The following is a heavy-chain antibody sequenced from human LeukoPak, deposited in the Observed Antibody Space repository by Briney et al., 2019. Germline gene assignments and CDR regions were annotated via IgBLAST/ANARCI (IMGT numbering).Heavy chain of an antibody. Sequence: PGGSLRLSCAASGFTFSNYWMSWVRQAPGKGLEWVININQDGSEKYYVDSVKGRFSISRDNAKNSLYLQMDSLRAEDTAVYYCGRDGRGWSVYRGQGTLVTVSS. V-gene: IGHV3-7*01. D-gene: IGHD6-19*01. CDR1: GFTFSNYW. CDR3: GRDGRGWSVY. CDR2: INQDGSEK. J-gene: IGHJ4*02.